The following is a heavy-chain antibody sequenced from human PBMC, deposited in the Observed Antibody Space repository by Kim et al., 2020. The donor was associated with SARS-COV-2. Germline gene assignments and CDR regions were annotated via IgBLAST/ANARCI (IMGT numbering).Heavy chain of an antibody. J-gene: IGHJ4*02. CDR1: GFTFSSYW. V-gene: IGHV3-7*01. CDR3: ARDGTIAAAGHYDY. CDR2: IKQDGSEK. Sequence: GGSLRLSCAASGFTFSSYWMSWVRQAPGKGLEWVANIKQDGSEKYYVDSVKGRFTISRDNAKNSLYLQMNSLRAEDTAVYYCARDGTIAAAGHYDYWGQGTLVTVYS. D-gene: IGHD6-13*01.